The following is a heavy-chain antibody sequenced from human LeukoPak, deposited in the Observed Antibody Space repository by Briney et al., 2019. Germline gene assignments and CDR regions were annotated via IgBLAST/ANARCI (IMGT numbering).Heavy chain of an antibody. D-gene: IGHD5-24*01. CDR3: ARDGDGYNRISDY. Sequence: SETLSLTCTVSGGSISSYYWSWIRQPPGKGLEWIGYIYYSGSTNYNPSLKSRVTISVDTSKNQFSLKLSSVTAADTAVYYCARDGDGYNRISDYWGQGTLVTVSS. CDR2: IYYSGST. V-gene: IGHV4-59*12. J-gene: IGHJ4*02. CDR1: GGSISSYY.